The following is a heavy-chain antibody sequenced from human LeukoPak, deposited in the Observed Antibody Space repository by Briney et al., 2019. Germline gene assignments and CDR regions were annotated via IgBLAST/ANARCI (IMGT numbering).Heavy chain of an antibody. Sequence: SETLSLTCAVYGGSFSGYYWSWIRQPPGKGLEWIGEINHSGSTNYNPSLKSRVTISVDTSKNQFSLKLSSVTAADTAVHYCASYYGSGSYSWFDPWGQGTLVTVSS. CDR2: INHSGST. CDR1: GGSFSGYY. CDR3: ASYYGSGSYSWFDP. J-gene: IGHJ5*02. V-gene: IGHV4-34*01. D-gene: IGHD3-10*01.